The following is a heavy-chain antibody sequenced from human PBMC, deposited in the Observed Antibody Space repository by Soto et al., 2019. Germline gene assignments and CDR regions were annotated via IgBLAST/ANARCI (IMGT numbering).Heavy chain of an antibody. D-gene: IGHD3-10*01. Sequence: PGGSLRLSCAASGFTFSSYWMSWVRQAPGKGLEWVANIKQDGSEKYYVDSVKGRFTISRDNAKNSLYLQMNSLRAEDTAVYYWSKVPSGKIKNFDYWGQGTLVTVSS. V-gene: IGHV3-7*03. CDR2: IKQDGSEK. CDR1: GFTFSSYW. J-gene: IGHJ4*02. CDR3: SKVPSGKIKNFDY.